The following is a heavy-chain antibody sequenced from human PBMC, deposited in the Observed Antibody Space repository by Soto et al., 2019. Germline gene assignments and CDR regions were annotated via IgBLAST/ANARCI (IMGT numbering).Heavy chain of an antibody. CDR1: GASISSSY. CDR3: ARGYYDSSGQSNTFDI. D-gene: IGHD3-22*01. Sequence: SETLSLTCTVSGASISSSYWSWIRQSPGKGLEWIGYVYYSGSTNYNPSLKSRVTISVDTSKNQFSLQLSSVTAADTAVYCCARGYYDSSGQSNTFDIWGQGSIVIASS. V-gene: IGHV4-59*01. CDR2: VYYSGST. J-gene: IGHJ3*02.